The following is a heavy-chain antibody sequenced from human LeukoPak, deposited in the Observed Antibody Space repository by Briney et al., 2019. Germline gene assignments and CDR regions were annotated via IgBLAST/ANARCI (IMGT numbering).Heavy chain of an antibody. Sequence: RGSLRLSWAASGFTFSNNAMNWVRQAPGKGLEWVSSISGGGETTYYADSAKGRFTISRDNSQNTLYLQMNSLRAEDTAVYYCARDYADYVGYFFFDYWGQGTLVTVSS. D-gene: IGHD4-17*01. CDR1: GFTFSNNA. CDR3: ARDYADYVGYFFFDY. CDR2: ISGGGETT. V-gene: IGHV3-23*01. J-gene: IGHJ4*02.